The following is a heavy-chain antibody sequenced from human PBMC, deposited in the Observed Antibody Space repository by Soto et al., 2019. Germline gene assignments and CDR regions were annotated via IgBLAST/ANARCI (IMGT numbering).Heavy chain of an antibody. CDR3: SSPSFPYPSYGMDV. J-gene: IGHJ6*02. V-gene: IGHV5-51*01. CDR1: GYSFTSYW. CDR2: IYPGDSDT. Sequence: GESLKISCKGSGYSFTSYWIGWVRQMPGKGLEWMGIIYPGDSDTRYSPTFQGQVTISADNSISPAYLQWSSLKALDTVIYYFSSPSFPYPSYGMDVWGPGTTVTLSS. D-gene: IGHD2-2*01.